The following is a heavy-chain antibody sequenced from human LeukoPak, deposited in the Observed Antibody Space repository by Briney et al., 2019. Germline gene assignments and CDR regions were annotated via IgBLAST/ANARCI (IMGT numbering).Heavy chain of an antibody. D-gene: IGHD3-10*01. CDR2: INWSGGST. V-gene: IGHV3-20*04. CDR3: ARVYMSKIPFS. J-gene: IGHJ4*02. CDR1: GFTFDAYG. Sequence: GRSLRLSCAASGFTFDAYGMTWVRQAPGKGLEWVSGINWSGGSTGYADSVKGRFTISRDNAKNSLYLQMNSLRAEDTALYYCARVYMSKIPFSWGQGTLVTVSS.